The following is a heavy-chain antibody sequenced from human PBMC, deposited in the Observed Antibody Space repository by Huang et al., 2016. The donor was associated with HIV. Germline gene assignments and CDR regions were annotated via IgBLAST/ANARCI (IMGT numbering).Heavy chain of an antibody. CDR3: ARLLVYSVNWFDP. CDR2: IYYSGNT. Sequence: QVQLQESGPGLVKPSETLSLTCTVSGGSISSSTYYWGWIRQPPGEGLEWIGRIYYSGNTYENPTRKSRVTRSADTSKNEFSLRLSSVTAADTAIYDCARLLVYSVNWFDPWGQGTLVTVSS. CDR1: GGSISSSTYY. V-gene: IGHV4-39*01. J-gene: IGHJ5*02. D-gene: IGHD4-4*01.